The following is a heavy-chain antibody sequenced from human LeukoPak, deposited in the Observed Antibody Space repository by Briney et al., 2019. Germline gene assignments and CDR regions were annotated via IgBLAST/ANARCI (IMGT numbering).Heavy chain of an antibody. CDR2: ISGSGGST. J-gene: IGHJ4*02. CDR3: AKDLEAIVVVPAAFDY. Sequence: PGGSLRLSCAASGFTFSSYAMSWVRQAPGKGLEWVSAISGSGGSTYYADSVKGRFTISRDNSKNTLYLQMNSLRVEDTAVYYCAKDLEAIVVVPAAFDYWGQGTLVTVSS. V-gene: IGHV3-23*01. D-gene: IGHD2-2*01. CDR1: GFTFSSYA.